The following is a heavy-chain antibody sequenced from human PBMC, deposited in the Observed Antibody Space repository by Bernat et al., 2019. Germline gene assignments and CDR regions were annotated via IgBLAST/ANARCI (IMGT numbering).Heavy chain of an antibody. Sequence: EVQLLESGGGLVQPGGSLRLSCAASGFSYSSYAMSWVRQAPGKGLEWVSAISGSGGSTYYADSVKGRFTISRDNSKNTLYLQMNSLRAEDTAVYYCAKDGELLPGGLLDYWGQGTLVTVSS. CDR3: AKDGELLPGGLLDY. D-gene: IGHD3-10*01. CDR1: GFSYSSYA. J-gene: IGHJ4*02. V-gene: IGHV3-23*01. CDR2: ISGSGGST.